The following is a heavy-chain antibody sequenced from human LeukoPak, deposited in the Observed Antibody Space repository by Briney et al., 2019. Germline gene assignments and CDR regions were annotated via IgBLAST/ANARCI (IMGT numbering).Heavy chain of an antibody. CDR2: INPSGGST. D-gene: IGHD6-13*01. V-gene: IGHV1-46*01. Sequence: ASVKVSCKASGYTFTSYYIHWVRQAPGQGLEWMGIINPSGGSTSYAQKFQGRVTMTRDTSTSTVYMELRSLRSDDTAVYYCARAPWGIAAAGKGYYFDYWGQGTLVTVSS. J-gene: IGHJ4*02. CDR1: GYTFTSYY. CDR3: ARAPWGIAAAGKGYYFDY.